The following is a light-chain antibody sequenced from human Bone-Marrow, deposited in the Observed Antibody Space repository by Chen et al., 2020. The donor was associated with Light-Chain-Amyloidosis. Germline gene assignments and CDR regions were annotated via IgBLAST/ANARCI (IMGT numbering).Light chain of an antibody. CDR1: DLPTKY. J-gene: IGLJ2*01. Sequence: SYELTPPPSVSVSPGQTASITCSGDDLPTKYAYWYQQKPGQAPVLVIHRDTERPSGISERFSGSSSGTTATLTISGVQAEDEADYRCQSADSSGTYEVIFGGGTKLTVL. V-gene: IGLV3-25*03. CDR2: RDT. CDR3: QSADSSGTYEVI.